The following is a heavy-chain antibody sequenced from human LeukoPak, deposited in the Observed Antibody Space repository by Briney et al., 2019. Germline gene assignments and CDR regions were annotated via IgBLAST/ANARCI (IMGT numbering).Heavy chain of an antibody. Sequence: MASETLSLTCTVSGGSISSYYWGWIRQPPGKGLEWIGSIYYSGSTYYNPSLKSRVTISVDTSKNQFSLKLSSVTAADTAVYYCARGYVAGIVAPFDYWGQGTLVTVSS. CDR1: GGSISSYY. CDR3: ARGYVAGIVAPFDY. D-gene: IGHD5-12*01. V-gene: IGHV4-39*07. J-gene: IGHJ4*02. CDR2: IYYSGST.